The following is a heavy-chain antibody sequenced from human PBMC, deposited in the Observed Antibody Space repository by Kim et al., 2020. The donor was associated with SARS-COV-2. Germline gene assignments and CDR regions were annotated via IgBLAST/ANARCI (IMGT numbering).Heavy chain of an antibody. D-gene: IGHD4-17*01. J-gene: IGHJ4*02. Sequence: SPSFQGHVTISADKPTPTACLQWSSLKASDTAMYYCARVTDYDDYPFDYWGQGTLVTVSS. V-gene: IGHV5-51*04. CDR3: ARVTDYDDYPFDY.